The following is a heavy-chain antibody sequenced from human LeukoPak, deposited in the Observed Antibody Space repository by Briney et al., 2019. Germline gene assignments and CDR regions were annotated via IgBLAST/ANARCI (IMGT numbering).Heavy chain of an antibody. D-gene: IGHD2-15*01. V-gene: IGHV3-23*01. CDR3: AKGYCSGGSCKSLFDY. Sequence: GGSLRLSCAASGFTFSSYAMSWVRQAPGKGLEWVSVISGSGGSTYYADSVKGRFTISRDNSKNTLYLQMNSLRAEDTAVCYCAKGYCSGGSCKSLFDYWGQGTLVTVSS. J-gene: IGHJ4*02. CDR2: ISGSGGST. CDR1: GFTFSSYA.